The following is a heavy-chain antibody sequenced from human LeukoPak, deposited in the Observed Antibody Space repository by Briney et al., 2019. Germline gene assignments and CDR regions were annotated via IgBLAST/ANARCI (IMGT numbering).Heavy chain of an antibody. CDR2: ISYDGSNK. J-gene: IGHJ4*02. Sequence: GGSLRLSCAASGFTFSSYGMHWVRQAPGKGLEWVAVISYDGSNKYYADSVKGRFTISRDNSENTLYLQMNSLRPDDTAVYYCARDRYGYNSPCDYWGQGTLVTVSS. CDR3: ARDRYGYNSPCDY. D-gene: IGHD5-24*01. V-gene: IGHV3-30*03. CDR1: GFTFSSYG.